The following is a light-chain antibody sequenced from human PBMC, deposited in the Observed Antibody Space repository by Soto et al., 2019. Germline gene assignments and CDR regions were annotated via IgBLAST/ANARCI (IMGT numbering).Light chain of an antibody. CDR1: SSDVDGYNY. CDR2: DGT. Sequence: QSVLTQPASVSGSPGQSITISCTGISSDVDGYNYVSWYQHHPGKAPKLIIFDGTNRPSGVSDRFSGSQSGNTASLTISGLQAEDEADYYCSSYTSGTTVFGGGTQLTVL. J-gene: IGLJ7*01. V-gene: IGLV2-14*03. CDR3: SSYTSGTTV.